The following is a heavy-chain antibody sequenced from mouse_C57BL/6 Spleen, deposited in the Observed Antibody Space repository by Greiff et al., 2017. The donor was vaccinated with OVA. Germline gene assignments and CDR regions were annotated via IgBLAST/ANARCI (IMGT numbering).Heavy chain of an antibody. V-gene: IGHV14-3*01. CDR2: IDPANGNT. Sequence: EVQLQQSVAELVRPGASVKLSCTASGFNIKNTYMHWVKQRPEQGLEWIGRIDPANGNTKYAPKFQGKATITADTSSNTAYLQLSSLTSEDTAIYYCARSVLYYGSSYPYFDYWGQGTTLTVSS. CDR3: ARSVLYYGSSYPYFDY. J-gene: IGHJ2*01. D-gene: IGHD1-1*01. CDR1: GFNIKNTY.